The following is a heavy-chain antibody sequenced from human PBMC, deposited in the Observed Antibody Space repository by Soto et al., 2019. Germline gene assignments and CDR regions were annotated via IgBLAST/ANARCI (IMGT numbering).Heavy chain of an antibody. D-gene: IGHD2-15*01. V-gene: IGHV4-4*07. CDR1: GGSINTYY. J-gene: IGHJ4*02. CDR2: IYSSGPT. CDR3: AREHKVVNDFEF. Sequence: QVQLQESGPGLVKPSETLSLSCIVSGGSINTYYWNWIRQPAGKGLEWIGRIYSSGPTNFNPSLKSRVSMSVDTSENHFSLRLSSVTPADTAVYYCAREHKVVNDFEFWGQGILVTVSS.